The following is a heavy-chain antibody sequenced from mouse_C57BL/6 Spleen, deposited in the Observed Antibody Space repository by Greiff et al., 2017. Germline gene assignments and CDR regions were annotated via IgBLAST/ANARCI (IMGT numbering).Heavy chain of an antibody. J-gene: IGHJ2*01. V-gene: IGHV5-4*01. CDR3: ARDRAPWTGVDY. D-gene: IGHD3-3*01. Sequence: EVMLVESGGGLVKPGGSLKLSCAASGFTFSSYAMSWVRQTPEKRLEWVATISDGGSYTYYPDNVKGRFTISRDNAKNNLYLQMSHLKSEDTAMYYCARDRAPWTGVDYWGQGTTLTVSS. CDR2: ISDGGSYT. CDR1: GFTFSSYA.